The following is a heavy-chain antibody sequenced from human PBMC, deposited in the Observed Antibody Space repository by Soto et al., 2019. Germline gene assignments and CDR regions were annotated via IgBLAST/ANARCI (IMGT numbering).Heavy chain of an antibody. CDR3: ARAASPYFDLLYAFDP. Sequence: QVQLQESGPGLVKPSETLSLTCTFSGGSLSRGSYYWSWIRQPPGKGLEGLGYIYYRGTTKYNPSLKSRVTISVDTSKNQFALKLTSVTAADTAVYYCARAASPYFDLLYAFDPGCQGTLVTVSS. J-gene: IGHJ5*02. D-gene: IGHD3-9*01. CDR2: IYYRGTT. CDR1: GGSLSRGSYY. V-gene: IGHV4-61*01.